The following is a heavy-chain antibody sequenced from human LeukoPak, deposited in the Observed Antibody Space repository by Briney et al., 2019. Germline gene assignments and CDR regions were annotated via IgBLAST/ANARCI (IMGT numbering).Heavy chain of an antibody. CDR3: AIATYYDFWSGLGRYFDY. CDR2: ISAYNGNT. V-gene: IGHV1-18*01. Sequence: ASVKVSCKASGYTFTSYGISWVRQAPGQGLEWMGWISAYNGNTNYAQKLQGRVTMTTDTSTSTAYMELRSLRSDDTAVYYCAIATYYDFWSGLGRYFDYWGQGTLVTVSS. CDR1: GYTFTSYG. J-gene: IGHJ4*02. D-gene: IGHD3-3*01.